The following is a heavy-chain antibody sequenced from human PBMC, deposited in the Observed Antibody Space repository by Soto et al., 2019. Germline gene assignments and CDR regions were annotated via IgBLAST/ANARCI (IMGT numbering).Heavy chain of an antibody. CDR2: MNPNSGNT. D-gene: IGHD3-10*01. CDR1: GYTFTSHD. V-gene: IGHV1-8*01. J-gene: IGHJ3*02. CDR3: ARIRGGWPWGAFDI. Sequence: ASVKVSCKASGYTFTSHDINWVRQATGQGLEWMGWMNPNSGNTGYAQKFQGRVTMTRNTSISTAYMELSSLRSEDTAVYYCARIRGGWPWGAFDIWGQGTMVTVSS.